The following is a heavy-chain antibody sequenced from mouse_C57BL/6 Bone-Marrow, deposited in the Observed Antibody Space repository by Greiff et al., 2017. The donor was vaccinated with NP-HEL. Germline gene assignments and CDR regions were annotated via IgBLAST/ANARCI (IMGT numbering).Heavy chain of an antibody. CDR1: GFTFSDYG. D-gene: IGHD2-1*01. Sequence: EVQLQESGGGLVKPGGSLKLSCAASGFTFSDYGMHWVRQAPEKGLEWVAYISSGSSTTYYADTVKGRFTISRDNAKNTLFLHMTSLRSEDTAMYYCARNGNYPYYTMDYWGQGTSVTVSS. CDR2: ISSGSSTT. V-gene: IGHV5-17*01. J-gene: IGHJ4*01. CDR3: ARNGNYPYYTMDY.